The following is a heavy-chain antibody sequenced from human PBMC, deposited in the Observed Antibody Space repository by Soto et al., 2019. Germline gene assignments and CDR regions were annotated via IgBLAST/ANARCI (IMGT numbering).Heavy chain of an antibody. D-gene: IGHD3-9*01. Sequence: ESLKISCKGSGYSFTSYWSGWVRQIPGKGLEWMGIIYPGDSDTRYSPSFQGQVTISADKSISTAYLQWSSLKASDTAMYYCARHGVGDILTGQPDYWGQGALVTVSS. CDR1: GYSFTSYW. CDR2: IYPGDSDT. J-gene: IGHJ4*02. CDR3: ARHGVGDILTGQPDY. V-gene: IGHV5-51*01.